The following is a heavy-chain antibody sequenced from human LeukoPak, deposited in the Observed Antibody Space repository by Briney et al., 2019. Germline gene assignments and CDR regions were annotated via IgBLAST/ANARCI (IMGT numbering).Heavy chain of an antibody. J-gene: IGHJ4*02. CDR1: GYRFTSYW. D-gene: IGHD6-19*01. CDR3: ARGYSSGWYCFDY. Sequence: GESLKISCKGSGYRFTSYWIGWVRQMPGKGLEWMGIIYPGDSDTRYSPSFQGQVTISADKSISTAYLQWSSLRASDTATYYCARGYSSGWYCFDYWGQGTLVTVSS. V-gene: IGHV5-51*01. CDR2: IYPGDSDT.